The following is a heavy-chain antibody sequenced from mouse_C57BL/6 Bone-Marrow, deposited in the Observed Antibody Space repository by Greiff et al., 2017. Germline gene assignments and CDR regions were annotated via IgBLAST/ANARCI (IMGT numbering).Heavy chain of an antibody. J-gene: IGHJ2*01. D-gene: IGHD2-3*01. CDR3: ARDGYLYYFDY. CDR1: GYTFTDYY. V-gene: IGHV1-19*01. Sequence: VQLQQSGPVLVKPGASVKMSCKASGYTFTDYYMNWVKQSLGKSLEWIGVINPYNGGTSYNQKFKGKATLTVDKSSSTAYMELNSLTSEDSAVYYCARDGYLYYFDYGGQGTTLTVSS. CDR2: INPYNGGT.